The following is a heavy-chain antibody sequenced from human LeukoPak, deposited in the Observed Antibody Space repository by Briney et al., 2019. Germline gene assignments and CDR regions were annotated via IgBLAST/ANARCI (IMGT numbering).Heavy chain of an antibody. V-gene: IGHV1-69*04. CDR3: ARDASSTPTLEYYFDY. D-gene: IGHD2-2*01. CDR2: IIPILGIA. Sequence: SVKVSCKASGSAFSSYGISWVRQAPGQGLEWMGRIIPILGIANYAQKFQGRVTITADKSTSTAYMELSSLRSVDTAVYYCARDASSTPTLEYYFDYWGQGTLVTVSS. CDR1: GSAFSSYG. J-gene: IGHJ4*02.